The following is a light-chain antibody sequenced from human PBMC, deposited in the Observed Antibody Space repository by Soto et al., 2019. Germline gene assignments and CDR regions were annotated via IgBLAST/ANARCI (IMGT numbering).Light chain of an antibody. CDR2: AAS. V-gene: IGKV1-39*01. CDR1: QSISSY. Sequence: DIQMTQSPSSLSASVVDIVTITCRSSQSISSYLNWYQQKPGKSPKLLIYAASSLQSGVPSSFSGSGSGTDFTLTISSLQHEDFATHYCQQSYSTPSITFGQGTRLEIK. J-gene: IGKJ5*01. CDR3: QQSYSTPSIT.